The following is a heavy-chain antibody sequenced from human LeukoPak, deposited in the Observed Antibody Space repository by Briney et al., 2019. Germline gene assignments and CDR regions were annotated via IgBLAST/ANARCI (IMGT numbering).Heavy chain of an antibody. CDR3: ARVYGYYYAEYFQH. CDR1: GYTFTGYC. J-gene: IGHJ1*01. D-gene: IGHD3-22*01. CDR2: INPNSGGT. V-gene: IGHV1-2*02. Sequence: ASVKVSCKASGYTFTGYCMHWVRQAPGQGLEWMGWINPNSGGTNYAQKFQGRVTMTRDTSISTAYMELSRLRSDDTAVYYCARVYGYYYAEYFQHWGQGTLVTVSS.